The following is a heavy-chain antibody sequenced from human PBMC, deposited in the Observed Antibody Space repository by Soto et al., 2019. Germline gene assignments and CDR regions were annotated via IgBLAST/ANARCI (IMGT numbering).Heavy chain of an antibody. CDR1: GYTFTSYG. D-gene: IGHD2-15*01. J-gene: IGHJ5*02. V-gene: IGHV1-18*01. Sequence: QVQLVQSGAEVKKPGASVKVSCKASGYTFTSYGISWVRQSPGQGLEWMGWISAYNGNTKSAQKLQGRVTMTTDTSTSTDYMELRSLRSDDTAVYYCAREISALGWFDPWGQGTLVTVSS. CDR2: ISAYNGNT. CDR3: AREISALGWFDP.